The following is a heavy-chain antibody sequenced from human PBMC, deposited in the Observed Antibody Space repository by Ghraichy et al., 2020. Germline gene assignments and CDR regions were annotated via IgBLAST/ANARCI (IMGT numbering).Heavy chain of an antibody. D-gene: IGHD1-7*01. J-gene: IGHJ6*02. V-gene: IGHV3-23*01. CDR2: ISESGRDK. CDR3: ARILTGTKSMDV. CDR1: GFTFSSYA. Sequence: GGSLRLSCAASGFTFSSYAMRWVRQAPGKGPELVSRISESGRDKFYAASVKGRFTISRDNSKGTLFLQMNSLRAEDTAEYYCARILTGTKSMDVWGQGTTVTVYS.